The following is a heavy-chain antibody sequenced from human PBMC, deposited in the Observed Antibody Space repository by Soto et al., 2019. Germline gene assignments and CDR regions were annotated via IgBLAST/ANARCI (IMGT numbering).Heavy chain of an antibody. V-gene: IGHV3-74*03. CDR2: INSDGSRT. Sequence: EVQLVESGGGLVQPGGSLRLSCSASQFTFSRYWMHWVRQAPGKGLMWVSRINSDGSRTTYADSVKGRFTISRDNAKYTLFLQMNSLRAEDSAVYYCVRVATGSYDWFDPWGQGTLVTVSS. CDR1: QFTFSRYW. CDR3: VRVATGSYDWFDP. D-gene: IGHD1-26*01. J-gene: IGHJ5*02.